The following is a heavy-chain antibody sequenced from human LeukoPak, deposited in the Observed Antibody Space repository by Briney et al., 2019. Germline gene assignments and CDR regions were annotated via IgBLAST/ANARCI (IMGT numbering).Heavy chain of an antibody. V-gene: IGHV3-23*01. CDR3: AKGIQLVSCDY. Sequence: GGSLRLSCAVSGLTFSSSWMDWVRQAPGKGLEWVSAISGSGGSTYYADSVKGRFTISRDNSENTLYLQMNSLRAEDTAVYYCAKGIQLVSCDYWGQGTLVTVSS. D-gene: IGHD5-18*01. CDR2: ISGSGGST. CDR1: GLTFSSSW. J-gene: IGHJ4*02.